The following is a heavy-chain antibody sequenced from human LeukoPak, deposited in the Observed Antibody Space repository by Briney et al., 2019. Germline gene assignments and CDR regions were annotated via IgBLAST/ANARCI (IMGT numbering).Heavy chain of an antibody. CDR1: GFTFSSYA. CDR3: TTPSEDDYDFWSGYPY. D-gene: IGHD3-3*01. CDR2: IKSKTDGGTT. J-gene: IGHJ4*02. V-gene: IGHV3-15*01. Sequence: PGGSLRLSCAASGFTFSSYAMSWVRQAPGKGLEWVGRIKSKTDGGTTDYAAPVKGRFTISRDDSKNTLYLQMNSLKTEDTAVYYCTTPSEDDYDFWSGYPYWGQGTLVTVSS.